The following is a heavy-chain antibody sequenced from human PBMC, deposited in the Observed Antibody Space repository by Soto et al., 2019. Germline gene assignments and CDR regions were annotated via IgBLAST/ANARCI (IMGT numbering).Heavy chain of an antibody. CDR1: GFTFSSYG. J-gene: IGHJ6*02. Sequence: SLRLSCAASGFTFSSYGMHWVRQAPGKGLEWVAVIWYDGSNKYYADSVKGRFTISRDNSKNTLYLQMNSLRAEDTAVYYCARDLLSRDNWNYVLGGYGMDVWGQGTTVTVSS. D-gene: IGHD1-7*01. V-gene: IGHV3-33*01. CDR3: ARDLLSRDNWNYVLGGYGMDV. CDR2: IWYDGSNK.